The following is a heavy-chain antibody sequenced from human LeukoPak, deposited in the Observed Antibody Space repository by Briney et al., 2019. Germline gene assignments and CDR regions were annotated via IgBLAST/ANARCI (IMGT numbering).Heavy chain of an antibody. J-gene: IGHJ4*02. CDR3: ARDRGSGSYGIFDY. D-gene: IGHD3-10*01. V-gene: IGHV3-21*01. CDR2: ISSSSSYI. Sequence: PGGSLRLSCAASGFTFSSYSMNWVRQAPGNGLEWVSSISSSSSYIYYADSVEGRFTISRDNAKNSLYLQMNSLRAEDTAVYYCARDRGSGSYGIFDYWGQGTLVTVSS. CDR1: GFTFSSYS.